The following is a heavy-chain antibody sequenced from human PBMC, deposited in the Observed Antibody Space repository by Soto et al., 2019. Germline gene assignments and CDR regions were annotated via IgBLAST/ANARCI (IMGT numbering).Heavy chain of an antibody. D-gene: IGHD4-4*01. Sequence: SETLSLTCTFSVASISPYYWGCIRLPPGKGLEWIGHIYYTGSTTYNPSLKSRVTISVDTPKNQFSLKLSSVTAADTALYFCARFYYSGNHGVFEYWGQGALVIVSS. CDR1: VASISPYY. CDR3: ARFYYSGNHGVFEY. J-gene: IGHJ4*02. CDR2: IYYTGST. V-gene: IGHV4-59*01.